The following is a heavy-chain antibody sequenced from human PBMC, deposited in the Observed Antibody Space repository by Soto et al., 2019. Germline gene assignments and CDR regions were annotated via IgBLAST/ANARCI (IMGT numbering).Heavy chain of an antibody. D-gene: IGHD3-9*01. V-gene: IGHV3-30-3*01. CDR3: AREVYDTLTGYDEGMDAFDI. Sequence: QVQLVESGGGVVQPGRSLRLSCAASGFTFSSYAMHWVRQAPGKGLEWVAVISYDGSNKYYADSVKGRFTISRDNSKNTLYLQMNSLRAEDTAVYYCAREVYDTLTGYDEGMDAFDIWGQGTMVTVSS. J-gene: IGHJ3*02. CDR2: ISYDGSNK. CDR1: GFTFSSYA.